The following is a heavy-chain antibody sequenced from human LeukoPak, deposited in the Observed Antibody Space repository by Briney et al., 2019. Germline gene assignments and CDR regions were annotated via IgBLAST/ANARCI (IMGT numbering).Heavy chain of an antibody. D-gene: IGHD2-2*02. CDR2: IIPIFGTA. CDR1: GGTFSSYA. Sequence: SVKVSCKASGGTFSSYAISWVRQAPGQGLEWMGGIIPIFGTANYAQKFQGRVTITADESTSTAYMELSSLRSEDTAVYYCARVNCSSTSCYRGGFDYWGQGTLVTVSS. CDR3: ARVNCSSTSCYRGGFDY. V-gene: IGHV1-69*13. J-gene: IGHJ4*02.